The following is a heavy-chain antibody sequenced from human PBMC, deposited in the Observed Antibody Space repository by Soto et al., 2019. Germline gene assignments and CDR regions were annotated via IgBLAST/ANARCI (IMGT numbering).Heavy chain of an antibody. Sequence: SETLSLTCTVSGGSISSGGYYWSWIRQNPGKDLEWIGYIYYSGSTYYNPSLKSRVTISVDTSKNQFSLKLSPVTAADTAVYYCASLNLAGGYHLDYWGQGTLVTVSS. D-gene: IGHD5-12*01. CDR1: GGSISSGGYY. CDR3: ASLNLAGGYHLDY. J-gene: IGHJ4*02. V-gene: IGHV4-31*03. CDR2: IYYSGST.